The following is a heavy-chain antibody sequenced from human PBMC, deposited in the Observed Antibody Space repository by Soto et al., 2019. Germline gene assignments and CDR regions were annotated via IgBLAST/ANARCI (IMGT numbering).Heavy chain of an antibody. CDR3: ARGGGYYDFWSGYYTGYYYMDV. D-gene: IGHD3-3*01. CDR1: GGSISSGGYY. Sequence: QVQLQESGPGLVKPSQTLSLTCTVSGGSISSGGYYWSWIRQHPGKGLEWIGYIYYSGSTYYHPSLKSRVTISVDTSKNQFSLKLSSVTAADTAVYYCARGGGYYDFWSGYYTGYYYMDVWGKGTTVTVSS. V-gene: IGHV4-31*03. CDR2: IYYSGST. J-gene: IGHJ6*03.